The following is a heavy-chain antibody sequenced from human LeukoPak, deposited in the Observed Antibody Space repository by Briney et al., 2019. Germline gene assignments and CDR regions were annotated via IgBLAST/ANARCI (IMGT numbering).Heavy chain of an antibody. CDR2: ISGSGGST. D-gene: IGHD3-10*01. CDR3: AKVVRGVNWYYFDY. J-gene: IGHJ4*02. Sequence: GGSLRLSCAVSGFTFSSYAMSWVRQAPGKGLEWVSAISGSGGSTYYADSVKGRFTISRDNSKNTLYLQMNSLRAEDTAVYYCAKVVRGVNWYYFDYWGQGTLVTVSS. V-gene: IGHV3-23*01. CDR1: GFTFSSYA.